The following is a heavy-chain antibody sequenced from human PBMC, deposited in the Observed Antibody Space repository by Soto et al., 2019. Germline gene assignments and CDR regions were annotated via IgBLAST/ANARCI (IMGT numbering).Heavy chain of an antibody. J-gene: IGHJ3*02. V-gene: IGHV1-18*01. Sequence: XSVKVSCKASGYTFTSYGISWVRQAPGQGLEWMGWISAYNGNTNYAQKLQGRVTMTTDTSTSTAYMELRSLRSDDTAVYYCARAKHPNAAFDIWGQGKMVTVSS. D-gene: IGHD1-1*01. CDR1: GYTFTSYG. CDR3: ARAKHPNAAFDI. CDR2: ISAYNGNT.